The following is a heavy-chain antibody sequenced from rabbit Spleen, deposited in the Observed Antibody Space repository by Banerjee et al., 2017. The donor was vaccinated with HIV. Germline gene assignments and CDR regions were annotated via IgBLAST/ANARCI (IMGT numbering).Heavy chain of an antibody. J-gene: IGHJ3*01. CDR2: INTGSGSR. V-gene: IGHV1S40*01. D-gene: IGHD4-2*01. Sequence: GLVHAEGFRTLTCKTSGFSVSSTYYMCWGRQAPGKGLEWIACINTGSGSRYYASWAKGRFTISKTSTTTVTLQMTSLTAADTATYLCVSGAAGYGGATPMWGQGTLVTVS. CDR3: VSGAAGYGGATPM. CDR1: GFSVSSTYY.